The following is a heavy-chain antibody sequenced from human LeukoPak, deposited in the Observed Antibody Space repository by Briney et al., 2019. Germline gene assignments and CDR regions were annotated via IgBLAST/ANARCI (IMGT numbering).Heavy chain of an antibody. CDR2: VYYNGIT. CDR1: GGSIRGYY. CDR3: ARHLYSGYDRVFDY. J-gene: IGHJ4*02. V-gene: IGHV4-59*08. D-gene: IGHD5-12*01. Sequence: SETLSLTCTVSGGSIRGYYWIWIRQPPGKGLEWIGYVYYNGITNYNPSLKSRVTISVDTSKCQFSLKLSSVTAADTAVYFCARHLYSGYDRVFDYWGQGSLVTVSS.